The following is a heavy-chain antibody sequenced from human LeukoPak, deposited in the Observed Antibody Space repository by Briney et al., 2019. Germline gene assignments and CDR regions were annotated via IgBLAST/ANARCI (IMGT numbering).Heavy chain of an antibody. CDR3: AREGRSSSWSYYFDY. V-gene: IGHV3-33*01. CDR1: GFMFSSYG. Sequence: GGSLRLSCAASGFMFSSYGMHWVRQAPGKGLEWVAAIWHDGSNRYYADSVKGRFTISRDNSRKTVSLQMSSLGPEDTAVYYCAREGRSSSWSYYFDYWGQGTLVTVSS. CDR2: IWHDGSNR. J-gene: IGHJ4*02. D-gene: IGHD2-2*01.